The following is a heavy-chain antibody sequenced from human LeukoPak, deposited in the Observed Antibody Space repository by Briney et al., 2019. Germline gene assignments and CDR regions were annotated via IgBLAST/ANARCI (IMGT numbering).Heavy chain of an antibody. Sequence: GGSLRLSCAASGVTFSSYAMSWVRQAPGKGLEWVSGISGSGGSTHYADSVKGRFTISRDNSKNTLYLQMNSLRAEDTAVYFCAKGRGGSTYYFFDYWGQGTLVTVST. J-gene: IGHJ4*02. CDR2: ISGSGGST. V-gene: IGHV3-23*01. CDR1: GVTFSSYA. CDR3: AKGRGGSTYYFFDY. D-gene: IGHD2-2*01.